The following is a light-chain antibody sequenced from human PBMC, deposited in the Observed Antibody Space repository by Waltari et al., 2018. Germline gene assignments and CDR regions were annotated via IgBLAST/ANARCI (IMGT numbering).Light chain of an antibody. V-gene: IGLV2-23*01. Sequence: QSALTQPASVSGSPGQSITISRTGTSSDVVSYNLVSWYQQHPGKAPKLMIYEGSKRPAGVSNRFSGSEYGNTASMTISELQAEDEADYYCCSYAGSSTLVFGGGTKLTVL. J-gene: IGLJ2*01. CDR3: CSYAGSSTLV. CDR1: SSDVVSYNL. CDR2: EGS.